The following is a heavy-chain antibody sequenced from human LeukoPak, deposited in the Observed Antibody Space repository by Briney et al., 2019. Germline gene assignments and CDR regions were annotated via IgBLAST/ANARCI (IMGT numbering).Heavy chain of an antibody. Sequence: SETLSLICAVYCGSFSGYHWSWIRQPPGEGLEWIGEINYSGTTTNYNPSLKSRVTISVDTSKNQLSLKLSSVTAADTAVYYCARGSGSGWYRGFDYWGQGTLVIVSS. D-gene: IGHD6-19*01. CDR3: ARGSGSGWYRGFDY. J-gene: IGHJ4*02. CDR2: INYSGTTT. V-gene: IGHV4-34*01. CDR1: CGSFSGYH.